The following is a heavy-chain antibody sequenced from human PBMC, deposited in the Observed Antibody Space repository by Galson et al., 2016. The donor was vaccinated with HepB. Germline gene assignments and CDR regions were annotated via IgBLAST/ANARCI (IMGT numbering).Heavy chain of an antibody. CDR1: GFTFNNYW. V-gene: IGHV3-7*04. Sequence: SLRLSCAASGFTFNNYWMSWVRQAPGKGLEWVATIKRDETDKYYPDTVQGRFNVSRDNAKNSLSLQMDSLRAEDTAVYYCARGSYYGSGSYGIYFDYWGQGTLVTVSS. J-gene: IGHJ4*02. CDR2: IKRDETDK. D-gene: IGHD3-10*01. CDR3: ARGSYYGSGSYGIYFDY.